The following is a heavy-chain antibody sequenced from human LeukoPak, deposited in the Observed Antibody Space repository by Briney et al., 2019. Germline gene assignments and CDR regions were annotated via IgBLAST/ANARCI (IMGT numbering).Heavy chain of an antibody. CDR1: GGSFSGYY. CDR3: ARRVTGTPGYFQH. Sequence: SETLSLTCAVYGGSFSGYYWSWIRQPPGKGLEWIGEINHSGSTNYNPSLKSRVTISVDTSKNQFSLKLSSVTAADTAVYYCARRVTGTPGYFQHWGQGTLVTVSS. J-gene: IGHJ1*01. D-gene: IGHD1-7*01. V-gene: IGHV4-34*01. CDR2: INHSGST.